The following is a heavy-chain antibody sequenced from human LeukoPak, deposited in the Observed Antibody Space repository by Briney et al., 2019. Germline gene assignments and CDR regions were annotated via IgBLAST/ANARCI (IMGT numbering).Heavy chain of an antibody. D-gene: IGHD5-18*01. CDR1: GGSFSGYY. CDR2: INHSGST. V-gene: IGHV4-34*01. Sequence: SETLSLTCAVYGGSFSGYYWSWIRQPPGKGLEWIGEINHSGSTNYNPSLKSRVTISVDTSKNQFSLKLSSVTAADTAVYYCAREHSYGLYYYYYYMDVWGKGTTVTVSS. CDR3: AREHSYGLYYYYYYMDV. J-gene: IGHJ6*03.